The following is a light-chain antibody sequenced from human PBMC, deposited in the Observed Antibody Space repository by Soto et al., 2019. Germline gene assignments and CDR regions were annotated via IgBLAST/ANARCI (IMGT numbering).Light chain of an antibody. J-gene: IGLJ2*01. CDR1: SSDVGGYNY. CDR2: DVS. V-gene: IGLV2-14*01. CDR3: PSYTSSGTVVV. Sequence: QSALTQPASVSGSPGQSITISCTGTSSDVGGYNYVSWYQQHPGKAPKLMIYDVSNRPSGVSNRFSGSKSGNTASLTISGLQAEDEAYYYCPSYTSSGTVVVFGGGTKLTVL.